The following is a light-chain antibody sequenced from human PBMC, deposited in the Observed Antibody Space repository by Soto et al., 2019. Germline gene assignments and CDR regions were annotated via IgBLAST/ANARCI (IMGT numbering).Light chain of an antibody. Sequence: IVMTQSPATLSVSPGERATLSCRSSQSVSSNLAWYQQKPGQAPRLLIYGASSRATGIPVRFSGSGSGTEFTLTISRLEPEDFAVYYRQQYGSSPRTFGQGTKVDIK. V-gene: IGKV3-20*01. CDR3: QQYGSSPRT. CDR2: GAS. J-gene: IGKJ1*01. CDR1: QSVSSN.